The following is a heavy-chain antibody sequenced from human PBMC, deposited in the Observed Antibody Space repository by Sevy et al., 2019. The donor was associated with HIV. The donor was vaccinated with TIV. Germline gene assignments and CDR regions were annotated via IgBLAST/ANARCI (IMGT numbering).Heavy chain of an antibody. Sequence: GGSLRLSCATSGFTFSSYWMSWVRQAPGKGLEWVANIKQDGSEKYYVDSVKGRFTISRDNAKNSLYLQMNSLGAEDTAVYYCARGGTSCCHFDYWGQGTLVTVSS. J-gene: IGHJ4*02. CDR1: GFTFSSYW. D-gene: IGHD2-2*01. CDR2: IKQDGSEK. CDR3: ARGGTSCCHFDY. V-gene: IGHV3-7*01.